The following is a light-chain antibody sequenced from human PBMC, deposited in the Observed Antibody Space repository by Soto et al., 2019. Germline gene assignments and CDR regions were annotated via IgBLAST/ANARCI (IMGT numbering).Light chain of an antibody. J-gene: IGKJ1*01. CDR2: GAS. V-gene: IGKV3D-15*01. CDR3: QQYNSYPWT. CDR1: QMVSSY. Sequence: IVMAQSPATRSVPPGERATISCRGRQMVSSYLAWYQQEPGQAPRLLPYGASSTATGIPDRFSGSGSGTEFTLTISSLHPDDFATYYCQQYNSYPWTFGQGTKGDI.